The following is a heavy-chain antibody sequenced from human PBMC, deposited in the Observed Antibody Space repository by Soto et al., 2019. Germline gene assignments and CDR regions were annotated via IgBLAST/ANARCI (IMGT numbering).Heavy chain of an antibody. CDR1: GGSISSYY. D-gene: IGHD6-13*01. CDR3: ATSRWYSSSWYFY. J-gene: IGHJ4*02. V-gene: IGHV4-59*01. Sequence: SETLSLTCTVSGGSISSYYWSRIRQPPGKGLEWIGYIYYSGSTNYNPSLKSRVTISVDTSKNQFSLKLSSVTAADTAVYYCATSRWYSSSWYFYWGQGTLVTVSS. CDR2: IYYSGST.